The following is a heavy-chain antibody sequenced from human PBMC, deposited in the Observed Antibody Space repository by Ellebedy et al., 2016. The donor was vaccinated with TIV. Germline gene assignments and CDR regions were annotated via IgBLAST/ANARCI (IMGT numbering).Heavy chain of an antibody. CDR1: GGSFSGHC. D-gene: IGHD2-15*01. CDR3: ARDGHCSGGSCYLPFHY. Sequence: SETLSLXXAVYGGSFSGHCWSWIRQSPEKGLEWIGEINHSGSTSYNPYLKSRVTLSVDTSKNQFSLRLRSVTAADTAVYYCARDGHCSGGSCYLPFHYWGQGTLVTVSS. J-gene: IGHJ4*02. CDR2: INHSGST. V-gene: IGHV4-34*01.